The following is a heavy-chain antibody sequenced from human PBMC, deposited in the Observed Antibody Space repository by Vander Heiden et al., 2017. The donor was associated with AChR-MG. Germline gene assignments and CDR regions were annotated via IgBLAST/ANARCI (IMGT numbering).Heavy chain of an antibody. CDR2: IIPIFGTA. D-gene: IGHD2-2*02. CDR1: GGTFSSYA. J-gene: IGHJ6*02. Sequence: QVQLVQSGAEVKKPGSSVKVSCKASGGTFSSYAISWVRQAPGQGLEWMGGIIPIFGTANYAQKFQGRVTITADESTSTAYMELSSLRSEDTAVYYCARESGYCSSTSCYNGMDVWGQGTTVTVSS. CDR3: ARESGYCSSTSCYNGMDV. V-gene: IGHV1-69*01.